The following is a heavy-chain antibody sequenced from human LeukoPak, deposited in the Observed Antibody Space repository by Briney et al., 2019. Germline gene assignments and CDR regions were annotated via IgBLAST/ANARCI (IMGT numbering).Heavy chain of an antibody. Sequence: GASVKVSCKASGGTFSSYAISWVRQAPGQGLEWMGRIIPFLGIANYAQKFQGRVTITADKSTSTAYMELSSLRSEDTAVYYCASDTYYYDSSGYHSWGYWGQGTLVTVSS. CDR3: ASDTYYYDSSGYHSWGY. D-gene: IGHD3-22*01. CDR1: GGTFSSYA. CDR2: IIPFLGIA. J-gene: IGHJ4*02. V-gene: IGHV1-69*04.